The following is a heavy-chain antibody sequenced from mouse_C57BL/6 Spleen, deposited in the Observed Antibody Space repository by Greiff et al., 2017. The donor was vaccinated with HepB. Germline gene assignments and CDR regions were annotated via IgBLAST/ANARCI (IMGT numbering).Heavy chain of an antibody. CDR1: GFTFSSYG. CDR2: ISSGGSYT. J-gene: IGHJ2*01. V-gene: IGHV5-6*02. D-gene: IGHD1-1*01. Sequence: DVKLVESGGDLVKPGGSLKLSCAASGFTFSSYGMSWVRQTPDKRLEWVATISSGGSYTYYPDSVKGRFTISRDNAKNTLYLQMSSLKSEDTAMYYCARHGTTVNDFDYWGQGTTLTVSS. CDR3: ARHGTTVNDFDY.